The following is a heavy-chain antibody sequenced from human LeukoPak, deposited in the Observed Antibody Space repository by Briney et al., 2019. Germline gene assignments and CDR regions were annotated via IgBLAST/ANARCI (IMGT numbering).Heavy chain of an antibody. CDR2: MNPNSDNT. Sequence: ASVKVSCKASGYTFTSYDINWVRQATGQGLEWMGWMNPNSDNTGYAQKFQGRVTMTRNTSISAAYMELSSLRSEDTAVYYCARDLGLSYDFWSGYYNSPLDYWGQGTLVTVSS. CDR3: ARDLGLSYDFWSGYYNSPLDY. D-gene: IGHD3-3*01. V-gene: IGHV1-8*01. CDR1: GYTFTSYD. J-gene: IGHJ4*02.